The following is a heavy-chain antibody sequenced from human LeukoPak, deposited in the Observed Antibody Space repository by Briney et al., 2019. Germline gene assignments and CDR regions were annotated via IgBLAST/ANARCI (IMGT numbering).Heavy chain of an antibody. CDR1: GFTFSSYA. CDR2: ISGSGGNT. Sequence: PGGSLRLSCAASGFTFSSYAMSWVRQAPGKGLEWVSTISGSGGNTYYADSVKGRFTISRDNSENTLYLQMHSPRAVDTALYYCAKGQSSTSSKWFDPWGQGTLVTVSS. J-gene: IGHJ5*02. D-gene: IGHD6-6*01. V-gene: IGHV3-23*01. CDR3: AKGQSSTSSKWFDP.